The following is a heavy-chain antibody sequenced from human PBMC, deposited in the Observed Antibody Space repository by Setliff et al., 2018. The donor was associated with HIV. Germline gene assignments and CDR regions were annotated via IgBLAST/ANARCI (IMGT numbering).Heavy chain of an antibody. Sequence: GGSLRLSCAASGFTFSRYSMNWVRQAPGKGLEWVSYISSSSSSIYHADSVKGRFTISRDNSKNTLYLQMNSLRAEDTAVYYCARSVIGYYYYGMDVWGQGTLVTV. V-gene: IGHV3-48*01. CDR2: ISSSSSSI. CDR3: ARSVIGYYYYGMDV. J-gene: IGHJ6*02. CDR1: GFTFSRYS. D-gene: IGHD3-10*01.